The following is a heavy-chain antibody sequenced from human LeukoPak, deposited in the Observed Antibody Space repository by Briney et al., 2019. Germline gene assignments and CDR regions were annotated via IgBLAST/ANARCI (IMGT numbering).Heavy chain of an antibody. V-gene: IGHV4-30-2*01. CDR1: GGSISSGDYS. Sequence: ESSETLSLTCAVSGGSISSGDYSWSWIRQPPGKGLEWIGYIYHSGNTYYNPSLKSRVTISVDRSKNQFSLKLSSVTAADTAVYYCARVSWFGELTPDFDYWGQGTLVTVSS. CDR3: ARVSWFGELTPDFDY. CDR2: IYHSGNT. J-gene: IGHJ4*02. D-gene: IGHD3-10*01.